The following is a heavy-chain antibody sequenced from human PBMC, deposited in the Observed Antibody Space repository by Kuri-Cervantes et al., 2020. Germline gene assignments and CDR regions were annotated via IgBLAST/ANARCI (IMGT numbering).Heavy chain of an antibody. V-gene: IGHV3-30-3*01. D-gene: IGHD2-15*01. CDR1: VVTLSSSA. Sequence: GKSLKISCASSVVTLSSSARHWVRQAPGKGLEWVAVISYDGSNKYYADSVKGRFTISRDNCKNTLYRQMNSLRAEDTSVYYCARVGVVVGATRGDFDYWGQGTLVTVSS. J-gene: IGHJ4*02. CDR3: ARVGVVVGATRGDFDY. CDR2: ISYDGSNK.